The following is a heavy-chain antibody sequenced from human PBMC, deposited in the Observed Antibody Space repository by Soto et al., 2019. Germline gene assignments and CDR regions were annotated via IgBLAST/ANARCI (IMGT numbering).Heavy chain of an antibody. Sequence: LSLTCAVYGGSFSGYYWSWIRQPPGKGLEWIGEINHSGSTNYNPSLKSRVTISVDTSKNQFSLKLSSVTAADTAVYYCARVGKSDFWSGYYKWYYYYGMDVWGQGTTVTVSS. J-gene: IGHJ6*02. CDR3: ARVGKSDFWSGYYKWYYYYGMDV. D-gene: IGHD3-3*01. CDR2: INHSGST. CDR1: GGSFSGYY. V-gene: IGHV4-34*01.